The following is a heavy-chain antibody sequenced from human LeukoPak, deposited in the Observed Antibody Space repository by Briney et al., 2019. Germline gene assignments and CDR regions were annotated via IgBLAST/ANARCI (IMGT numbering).Heavy chain of an antibody. CDR3: ARVMSGYDSSGYSSKMFDY. CDR1: GYTFTSYY. CDR2: LNPSGGST. D-gene: IGHD3-22*01. Sequence: ASVKVSCKASGYTFTSYYMHWVRQAPVQGLEWMGILNPSGGSTSYAQKFQGRVTMTRDTSTSTVYMELSSLRSEDTAVYYCARVMSGYDSSGYSSKMFDYWGQGTLVTVSS. J-gene: IGHJ4*02. V-gene: IGHV1-46*01.